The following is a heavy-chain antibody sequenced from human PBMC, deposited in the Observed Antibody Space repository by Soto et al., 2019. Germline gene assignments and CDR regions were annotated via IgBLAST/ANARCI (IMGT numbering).Heavy chain of an antibody. D-gene: IGHD5-12*01. CDR2: IYYSGST. CDR3: ARRSGYVFGNYYYYYMDV. J-gene: IGHJ6*03. Sequence: PSETLCLTYTVSGGYISSYCCSWIRQPPGKGLEWIGYIYYSGSTNYNPSLKSRVTISVDTSKNQFSLKLSSVTAADTAVYYCARRSGYVFGNYYYYYMDVWGKGTTVTVSS. V-gene: IGHV4-59*08. CDR1: GGYISSYC.